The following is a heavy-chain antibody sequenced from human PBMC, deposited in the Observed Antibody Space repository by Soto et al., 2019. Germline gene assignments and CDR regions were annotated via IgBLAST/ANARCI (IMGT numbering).Heavy chain of an antibody. CDR3: EKWSYLDC. D-gene: IGHD3-3*01. V-gene: IGHV3-23*01. CDR2: ISGSDGKT. Sequence: GRSMVVSWTPDEFRFASFCMTWVRQAPGKGMDLVATISGSDGKTYYAECVKGRFSISRDTSRNTLYLQMNSLRADDTDIYYCEKWSYLDCWGQGTRVTVSS. CDR1: EFRFASFC. J-gene: IGHJ4*02.